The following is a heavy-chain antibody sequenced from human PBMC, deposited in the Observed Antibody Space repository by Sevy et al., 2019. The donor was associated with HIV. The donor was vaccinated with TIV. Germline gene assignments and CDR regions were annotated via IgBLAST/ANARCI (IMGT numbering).Heavy chain of an antibody. CDR3: AKDRVVVVPAAPGLGYYYGMDV. J-gene: IGHJ6*02. D-gene: IGHD2-2*01. V-gene: IGHV3-30*02. CDR1: GFTFNYYG. Sequence: GGSLRLSCAASGFTFNYYGMDWVRQAPGKGLEWVSFIRYDGSNKDYADSVKGRFTISRDNSKNTVYLQMNSLRGEDTAVYQCAKDRVVVVPAAPGLGYYYGMDVWGQWTTVTVSS. CDR2: IRYDGSNK.